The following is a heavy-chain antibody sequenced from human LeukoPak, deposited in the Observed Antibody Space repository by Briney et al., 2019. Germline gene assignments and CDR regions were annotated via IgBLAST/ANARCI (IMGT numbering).Heavy chain of an antibody. J-gene: IGHJ4*02. V-gene: IGHV3-21*01. CDR2: ISSSSSYI. Sequence: PGGSLRLSCAASGFTFSSYSMNWVRQAPGKGLEWVSSISSSSSYIYYADSVKGRFTISRDNAKNSLCLQMNSLRAEDTAVYYCARIYGGNSDLDYWGQGTLVTVSS. D-gene: IGHD4-23*01. CDR3: ARIYGGNSDLDY. CDR1: GFTFSSYS.